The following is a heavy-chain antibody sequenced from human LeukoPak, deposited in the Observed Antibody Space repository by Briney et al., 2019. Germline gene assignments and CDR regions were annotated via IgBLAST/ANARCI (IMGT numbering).Heavy chain of an antibody. CDR3: ARAYIVNTNGDNVYYYMDV. CDR2: IIPILGIA. J-gene: IGHJ6*03. D-gene: IGHD5-24*01. Sequence: SVKVSCKASGGTFSSYAISWVRQAPGQGLEWMGRIIPILGIANYAQKFQGRVTITADRFSGVAYMDLSSLSSEDTAVYYCARAYIVNTNGDNVYYYMDVWGTGTTVTVSS. CDR1: GGTFSSYA. V-gene: IGHV1-69*04.